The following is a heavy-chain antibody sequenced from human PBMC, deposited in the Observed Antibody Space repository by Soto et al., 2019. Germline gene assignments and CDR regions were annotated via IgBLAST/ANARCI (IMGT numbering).Heavy chain of an antibody. CDR1: GFSLSTSGEG. CDR3: AHSARYYDILTGQYFPRNFDC. Sequence: SGPTLVNPTQTLTLTCTFSGFSLSTSGEGVGWIRQPPGKALEWLALIYWDDDKRYSPSLKSRLTITKHTSKNQVVLTMTDMDPVYTSTYYCAHSARYYDILTGQYFPRNFDCWGLGTLSTVSS. CDR2: IYWDDDK. V-gene: IGHV2-5*02. D-gene: IGHD3-9*01. J-gene: IGHJ4*02.